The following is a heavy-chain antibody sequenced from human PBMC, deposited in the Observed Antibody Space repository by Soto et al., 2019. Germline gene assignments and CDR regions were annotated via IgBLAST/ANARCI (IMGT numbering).Heavy chain of an antibody. Sequence: SETLSLTCTVSGDSISSVDYYRSRIRQHPGKGLEWIGYIYYSGSTYYNPSLKSRVTISVDTSKNQFSLKLSSVTAADTAVYYCARWWSGSRQGFDPWGQGTLVTVSS. J-gene: IGHJ5*02. CDR3: ARWWSGSRQGFDP. V-gene: IGHV4-31*03. CDR1: GDSISSVDYY. D-gene: IGHD3-3*01. CDR2: IYYSGST.